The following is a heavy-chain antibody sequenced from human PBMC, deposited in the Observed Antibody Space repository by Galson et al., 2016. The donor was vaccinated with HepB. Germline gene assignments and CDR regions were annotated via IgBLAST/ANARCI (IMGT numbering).Heavy chain of an antibody. J-gene: IGHJ2*01. CDR2: ISYDGSNK. CDR1: GFTFSSYG. V-gene: IGHV3-30*18. Sequence: SLRLSCATSGFTFSSYGMHWVRQAPGKGLEWVAVISYDGSNKYYADSVKGRFTISRDSSKNTLYLQMNSLRAEDTAVYYCAKVSRGSPDLWGRGTLVTVSS. D-gene: IGHD2-15*01. CDR3: AKVSRGSPDL.